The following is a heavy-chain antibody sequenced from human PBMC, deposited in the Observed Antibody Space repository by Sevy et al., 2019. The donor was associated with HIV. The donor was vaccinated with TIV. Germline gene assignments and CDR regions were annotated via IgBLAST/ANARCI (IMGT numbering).Heavy chain of an antibody. D-gene: IGHD3-10*01. V-gene: IGHV3-7*01. CDR3: ARGIYGSGSRLGLGY. CDR2: MRQDGSEK. J-gene: IGHJ4*02. CDR1: GFTFSSYW. Sequence: GGSLRLSCAASGFTFSSYWMTWVRQAPGKGLEWVANMRQDGSEKYYVDSVKGRFTIPRDNAKNSLYLQMNSLRADDTAVYYCARGIYGSGSRLGLGYWGQGTLVTVSS.